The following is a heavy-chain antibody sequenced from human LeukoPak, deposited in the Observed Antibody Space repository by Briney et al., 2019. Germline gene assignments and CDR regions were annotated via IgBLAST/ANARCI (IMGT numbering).Heavy chain of an antibody. CDR3: ATTTIRLGY. D-gene: IGHD1-26*01. Sequence: PSETLSLTCTVSGGSISSSSHYWGWIRQPPGKGLEWIGGMYYRGSTYHNPSLKSRVTISVDTPKNQFSLKLSSVTAADTAVYYCATTTIRLGYWGQGTLVTVSS. CDR2: MYYRGST. J-gene: IGHJ4*02. V-gene: IGHV4-39*07. CDR1: GGSISSSSHY.